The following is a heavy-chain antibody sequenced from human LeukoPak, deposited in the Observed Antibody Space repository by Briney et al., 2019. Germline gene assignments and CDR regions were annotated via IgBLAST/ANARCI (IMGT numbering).Heavy chain of an antibody. CDR3: AKPTRGSGSFLIDF. D-gene: IGHD1-26*01. Sequence: GGSLRLSCAASGFTFSSYGMHWARQAPGKGLEWVAVIWDDGSSKYYGDSVKGRFTVSRDNSKNTLYLQMNSLRAEDTAVYYCAKPTRGSGSFLIDFWGQGTLVTVSS. CDR1: GFTFSSYG. V-gene: IGHV3-33*06. CDR2: IWDDGSSK. J-gene: IGHJ4*02.